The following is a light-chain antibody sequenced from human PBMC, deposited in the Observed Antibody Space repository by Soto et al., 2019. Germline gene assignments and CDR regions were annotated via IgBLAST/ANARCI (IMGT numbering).Light chain of an antibody. V-gene: IGKV1-5*03. CDR3: QQYNDSFPYT. J-gene: IGKJ2*01. CDR1: QSISNW. Sequence: IRMTQSPSTLSASVGDRVTITCRASQSISNWLAWYQQKPGTAPKLLIYAASTLESGVPSRFSGSRSGTEFTLTVSSLQPDDFATYYCQQYNDSFPYTFGQGTKLEIK. CDR2: AAS.